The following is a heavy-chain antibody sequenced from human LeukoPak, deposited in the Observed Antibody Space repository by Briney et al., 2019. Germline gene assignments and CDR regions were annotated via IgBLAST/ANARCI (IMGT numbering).Heavy chain of an antibody. D-gene: IGHD2-15*01. V-gene: IGHV1-2*02. CDR1: GYTFTGYY. Sequence: ASVKVSCKASGYTFTGYYMHWVRQAPGQGLEWMGWINPNSGGTNYAQKFQGRVTMTRDTSISTAYMELSRLRSDDTAVYYCARDHPRGGPEYNWFDPWGQGTLVTVSS. CDR3: ARDHPRGGPEYNWFDP. CDR2: INPNSGGT. J-gene: IGHJ5*02.